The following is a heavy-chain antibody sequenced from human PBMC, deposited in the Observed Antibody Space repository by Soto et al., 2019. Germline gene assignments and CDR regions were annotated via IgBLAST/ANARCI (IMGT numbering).Heavy chain of an antibody. CDR1: GFTFDDYA. Sequence: DVQLVQSGGGLVQPGRSLRLSCAASGFTFDDYAMHWVRQTPGKGLEWVSGVTWNSATLVYADSVKGRFTISRDNAKNSLYLQMNSLRDEDTALYYCAKDDSDYGDFRAFDIWGQGTMVTVSS. CDR2: VTWNSATL. CDR3: AKDDSDYGDFRAFDI. J-gene: IGHJ3*02. V-gene: IGHV3-9*01. D-gene: IGHD4-17*01.